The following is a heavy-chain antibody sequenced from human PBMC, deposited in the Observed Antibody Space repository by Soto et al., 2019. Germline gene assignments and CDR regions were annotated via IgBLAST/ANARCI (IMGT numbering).Heavy chain of an antibody. CDR1: GFTFSSYG. V-gene: IGHV3-30*03. CDR2: ISYDGSNK. J-gene: IGHJ3*01. D-gene: IGHD3-22*01. Sequence: GGSLRLSCAASGFTFSSYGMHWVRQAPGKGLEWVAVISYDGSNKYYADSVKGRFTISRDNSKNTLYLQMNSLRAEDTAVYYCFAVCVWWLLLGTEAFVFWCQGTMVTV. CDR3: FAVCVWWLLLGTEAFVF.